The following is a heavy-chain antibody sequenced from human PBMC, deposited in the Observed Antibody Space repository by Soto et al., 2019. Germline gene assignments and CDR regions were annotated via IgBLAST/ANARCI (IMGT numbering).Heavy chain of an antibody. V-gene: IGHV4-34*01. CDR2: INHSGST. CDR1: GGSFSGYY. J-gene: IGHJ6*02. D-gene: IGHD6-19*01. CDR3: AGSQGSGWYFPMDV. Sequence: QVQLQQWGAGLLKPSETLSLTCAVYGGSFSGYYWSWIRQPPGKGLEWIGEINHSGSTNYNPSLKRPVTKTVDTSKNQFSLKLSSVTAADTAVYYCAGSQGSGWYFPMDVWGQGTTVTVSS.